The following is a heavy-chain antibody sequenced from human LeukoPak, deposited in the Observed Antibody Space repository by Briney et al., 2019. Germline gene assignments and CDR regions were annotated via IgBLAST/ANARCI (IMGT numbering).Heavy chain of an antibody. CDR3: ARVPYSYDFNYFDY. CDR1: GGSFSGYY. Sequence: SETLSLTCAAYGGSFSGYYWRWIRQPPGEWLEWIGEINHSGSTNYNPSLKSRVTLPVDTSKNQFSLKLSSVTAADTAVYYCARVPYSYDFNYFDYWGQGTLVTVSS. CDR2: INHSGST. D-gene: IGHD5-18*01. J-gene: IGHJ4*02. V-gene: IGHV4-34*01.